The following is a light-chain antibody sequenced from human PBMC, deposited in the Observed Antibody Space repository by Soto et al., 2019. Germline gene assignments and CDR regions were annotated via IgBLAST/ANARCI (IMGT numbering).Light chain of an antibody. CDR1: QAIHSY. J-gene: IGKJ3*01. CDR2: ATS. CDR3: QQRET. V-gene: IGKV1-39*01. Sequence: DIQMNQSPSSLYPSEGDRLTITCRASQAIHSYLNWYQQKPGTAPNLLIFATSTLQSGVPSRFSGSGSGTDFTLTISSLQPEDFATYYCQQRETFGPGPNVDIK.